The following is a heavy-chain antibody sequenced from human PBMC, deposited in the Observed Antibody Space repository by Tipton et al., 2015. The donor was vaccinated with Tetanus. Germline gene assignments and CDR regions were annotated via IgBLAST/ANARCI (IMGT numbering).Heavy chain of an antibody. V-gene: IGHV4-59*01. CDR1: GGSISSYY. Sequence: TLSLTCTVSGGSISSYYWSWIRRPPGKGLEWIGYIYYSGSTNYNPSLKSRVTISVDTSKNQFSLKLSSVTAADTAVYYCARAGDGYNLTGADYWGQGTLVTVSS. D-gene: IGHD5-24*01. J-gene: IGHJ4*02. CDR2: IYYSGST. CDR3: ARAGDGYNLTGADY.